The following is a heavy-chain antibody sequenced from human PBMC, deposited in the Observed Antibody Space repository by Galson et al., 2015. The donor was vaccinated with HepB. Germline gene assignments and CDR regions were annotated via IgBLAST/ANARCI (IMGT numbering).Heavy chain of an antibody. Sequence: CAISGDSVSSNSAARTWIRQSPSRGLEWLGRTYYRFKWFSDYAESVKSRIAINPDTSKNQFSLQLNSVTPEDTAVYYCARDMVQGVTRYYFDSWGQGTLVTVSS. CDR3: ARDMVQGVTRYYFDS. CDR1: GDSVSSNSAA. V-gene: IGHV6-1*01. J-gene: IGHJ4*02. D-gene: IGHD3-10*01. CDR2: TYYRFKWFS.